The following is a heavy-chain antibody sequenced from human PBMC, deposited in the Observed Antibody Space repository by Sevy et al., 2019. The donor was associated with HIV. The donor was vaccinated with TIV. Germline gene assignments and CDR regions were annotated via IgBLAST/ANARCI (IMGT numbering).Heavy chain of an antibody. CDR1: GDSISNDY. CDR3: ARGTFSYGYWREFDY. D-gene: IGHD5-18*01. Sequence: SETLSLTCTVSGDSISNDYWSWIRQPPGKGLEWIGYIYYSGSTNYNPSLKSRVTISLDTSKNQFSVKLSSVTAADTAVYYCARGTFSYGYWREFDYRGQGTLVTVSS. J-gene: IGHJ4*02. V-gene: IGHV4-59*01. CDR2: IYYSGST.